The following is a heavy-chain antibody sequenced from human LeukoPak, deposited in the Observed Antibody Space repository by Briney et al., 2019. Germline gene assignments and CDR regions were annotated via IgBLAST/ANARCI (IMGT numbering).Heavy chain of an antibody. Sequence: SQTLSLTCTVSGGSISSGDYYWSWIRQPPGKGLEWIGYIYYSGSTYYNPSLKSRVTILVDTSKNQFSLKLSSVTAADTAVYYCARVRRGDYYYFDYWGQGTLVTVSS. V-gene: IGHV4-30-4*01. D-gene: IGHD2-21*02. CDR3: ARVRRGDYYYFDY. CDR1: GGSISSGDYY. CDR2: IYYSGST. J-gene: IGHJ4*02.